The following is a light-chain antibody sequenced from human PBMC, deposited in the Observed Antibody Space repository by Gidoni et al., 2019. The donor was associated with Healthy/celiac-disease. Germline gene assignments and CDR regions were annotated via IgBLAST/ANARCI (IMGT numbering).Light chain of an antibody. CDR1: QSVSSN. CDR2: GAS. CDR3: QQYNNWPGT. V-gene: IGKV3-15*01. J-gene: IGKJ1*01. Sequence: EILITHSPAPLSVSPGEKATLSCRASQSVSSNLAWYQQKPGQAPRLLIYGASTRATGIPARFSGSGSGTEFTLTISSLQSEDFAVYYCQQYNNWPGTFGQGTKVEIK.